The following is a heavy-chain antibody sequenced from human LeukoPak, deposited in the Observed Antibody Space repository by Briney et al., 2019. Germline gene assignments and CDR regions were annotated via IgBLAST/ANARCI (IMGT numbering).Heavy chain of an antibody. Sequence: PSETLSLTCTVSGGSISSYYWSWIRQPPGKGLEWIGYIYYSGSTSYNPSLKSRVTISVDTSKNQFSLKLSSVTAADTAVYYCARQEYYGSGSYYNYWGQGTLVTVSS. D-gene: IGHD3-10*01. CDR3: ARQEYYGSGSYYNY. J-gene: IGHJ4*02. V-gene: IGHV4-59*08. CDR2: IYYSGST. CDR1: GGSISSYY.